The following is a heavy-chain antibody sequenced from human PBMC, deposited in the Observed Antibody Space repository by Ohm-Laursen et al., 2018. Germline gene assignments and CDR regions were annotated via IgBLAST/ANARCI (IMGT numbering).Heavy chain of an antibody. CDR1: GFTFDDYA. CDR2: ISWNSGSI. D-gene: IGHD5-18*01. V-gene: IGHV3-9*01. J-gene: IGHJ5*01. CDR3: AKDWMRIQLWLES. Sequence: SLRLSCAAPGFTFDDYAMHWVRQAPGKGLEWVSGISWNSGSIGYADSVKGRFTISRDNAKNSLYLQMNSLRAEDTALYYCAKDWMRIQLWLESWGQGTLVTVSS.